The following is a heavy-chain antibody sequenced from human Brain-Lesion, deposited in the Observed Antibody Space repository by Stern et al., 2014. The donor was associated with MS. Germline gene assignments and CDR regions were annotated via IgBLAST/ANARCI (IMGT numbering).Heavy chain of an antibody. D-gene: IGHD1-26*01. CDR2: INYSGST. CDR1: GGPISSSTYH. Sequence: VQLVESGPGLVKPSETLSLTCTVSGGPISSSTYHWARIRQRPGKGLEGMGNINYSGSTYENPSLNSGVTITVDLLKNQFSLKLSSVTAADTTIYYCARHDSVPRPSQLYSARDRGPGYFDYWGQGTLVTVSS. J-gene: IGHJ4*02. V-gene: IGHV4-39*01. CDR3: ARHDSVPRPSQLYSARDRGPGYFDY.